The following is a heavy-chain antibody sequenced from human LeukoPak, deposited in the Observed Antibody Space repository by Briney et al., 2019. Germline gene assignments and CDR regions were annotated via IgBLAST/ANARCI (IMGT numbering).Heavy chain of an antibody. J-gene: IGHJ4*02. D-gene: IGHD3-22*01. CDR3: TTEIGYYYDSSGSR. V-gene: IGHV3-15*01. Sequence: GGSLRLSCAASGFTFSSYSMNWVRQAPGKGLEWVGRIKSKTDGGTTDYAARVKGRFTISRDDSKNTLYLQMDSLKTEDTAVYYCTTEIGYYYDSSGSRWGQGTLVTVSS. CDR1: GFTFSSYS. CDR2: IKSKTDGGTT.